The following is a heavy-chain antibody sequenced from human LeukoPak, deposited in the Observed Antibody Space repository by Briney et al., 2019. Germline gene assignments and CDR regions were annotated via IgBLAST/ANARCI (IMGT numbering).Heavy chain of an antibody. CDR1: GFTFSSYA. CDR2: IQYDGTNK. D-gene: IGHD3-9*01. Sequence: GGSLRLSCAASGFTFSSYAMHWVRQAPGKGLEWVTFIQYDGTNKYYADSVKGRFTISRDNSKNTLYLQMNSLRPEDTAVYYCARVGRLRYFDCVDYWGQGTLVTVSS. J-gene: IGHJ4*02. CDR3: ARVGRLRYFDCVDY. V-gene: IGHV3-30*02.